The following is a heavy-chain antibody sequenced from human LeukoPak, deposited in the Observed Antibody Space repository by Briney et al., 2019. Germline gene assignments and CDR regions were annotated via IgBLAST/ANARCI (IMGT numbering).Heavy chain of an antibody. D-gene: IGHD6-6*01. Sequence: KTSETLSLTCSVSGGSISSYYWSWIRQPPGKGLEWIGDIYYSGSTNYNPSLKSRVTISVDTSKNQFSLKLISVTAADTAVYYCARERAWSSSSGRFDFWGQGTLVTVSS. CDR2: IYYSGST. CDR3: ARERAWSSSSGRFDF. V-gene: IGHV4-59*01. J-gene: IGHJ4*02. CDR1: GGSISSYY.